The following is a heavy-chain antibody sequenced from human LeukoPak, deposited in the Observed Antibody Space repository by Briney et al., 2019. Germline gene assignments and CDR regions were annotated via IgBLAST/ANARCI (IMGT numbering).Heavy chain of an antibody. Sequence: PGGSLRLSCAASGFTFSSYAMSWVRQAPGKGLEWVSAISGSGGSTYYAYSVKGRFTISRDNSKNTLYLQMNSLRAEDTAVYYCAKEAYYDFWSGYYYFDYWGQGTLVTVSS. V-gene: IGHV3-23*01. CDR3: AKEAYYDFWSGYYYFDY. D-gene: IGHD3-3*01. J-gene: IGHJ4*02. CDR1: GFTFSSYA. CDR2: ISGSGGST.